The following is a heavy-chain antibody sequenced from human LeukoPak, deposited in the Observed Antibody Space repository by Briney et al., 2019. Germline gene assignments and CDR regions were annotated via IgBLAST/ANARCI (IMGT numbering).Heavy chain of an antibody. D-gene: IGHD3-22*01. Sequence: SETLSLTCTVSGYSISSGYSWGWIRQPPGNGLEWIGSIYHSGSTYYNPSLKSRVTISVDTSKNQFSLKLSSVTAADTAVYYCARDHGVTMIVVVGFDYWGQGTLVTVSS. CDR2: IYHSGST. CDR1: GYSISSGYS. V-gene: IGHV4-38-2*02. J-gene: IGHJ4*02. CDR3: ARDHGVTMIVVVGFDY.